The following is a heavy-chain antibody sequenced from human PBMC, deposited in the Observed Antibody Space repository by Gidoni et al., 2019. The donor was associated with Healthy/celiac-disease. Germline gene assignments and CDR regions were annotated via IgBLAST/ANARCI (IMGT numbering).Heavy chain of an antibody. D-gene: IGHD3-16*01. CDR1: GFTFRSYA. V-gene: IGHV3-23*01. CDR2: ISGSGGST. CDR3: AKDPHLTLGELWG. J-gene: IGHJ4*02. Sequence: EVQLLESGGGLVQPGGSLRLSCAASGFTFRSYAMSWVRQAPGKGLEWVSAISGSGGSTYYADSVKGRFTISRDNSKNTLYLQMNSLRAEDTAVYYCAKDPHLTLGELWGWGQGTLVTVSS.